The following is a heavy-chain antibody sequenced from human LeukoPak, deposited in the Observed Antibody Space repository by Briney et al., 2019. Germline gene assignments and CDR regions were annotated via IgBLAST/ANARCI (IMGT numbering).Heavy chain of an antibody. CDR1: GLTLSNAW. D-gene: IGHD3-22*01. J-gene: IGHJ3*02. V-gene: IGHV3-15*01. CDR3: TTEWDTMITQRDDLGWRVDPGAKIDAFDI. Sequence: RSGGSLRLSSAASGLTLSNAWMNWVRQAPGKGLEWVGRIKSKTDGGTTDYAAPVKGRFTISRDDSKNTLYLQMNSLKTEDTAVYYCTTEWDTMITQRDDLGWRVDPGAKIDAFDIWGQGTMVTVSS. CDR2: IKSKTDGGTT.